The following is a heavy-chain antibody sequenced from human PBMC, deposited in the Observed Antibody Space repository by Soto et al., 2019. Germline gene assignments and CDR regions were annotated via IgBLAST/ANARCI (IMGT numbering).Heavy chain of an antibody. CDR1: GFTFSSYA. J-gene: IGHJ4*02. CDR2: ISGSGGTT. V-gene: IGHV3-23*01. Sequence: GGSLRLSCAASGFTFSSYAMSWVRQAPGKGLEWVSAISGSGGTTYYADSVKGRFTISRDNSKNTLYLQVNSLRAEDTAVYYCAKGTYSGRFDYWGQGTLVTVSS. CDR3: AKGTYSGRFDY. D-gene: IGHD1-26*01.